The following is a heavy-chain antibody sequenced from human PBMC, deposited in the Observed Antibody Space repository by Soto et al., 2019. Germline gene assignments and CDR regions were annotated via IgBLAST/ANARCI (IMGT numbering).Heavy chain of an antibody. Sequence: GESLKISCKGSGYSFTSYWIGWGRQMPGKGLEWVGIIYPGDSDTRYSPSFQGQVTTSDAKSISTAYLQWSSLKASDTALYYCAREIEDGSGYYFDYWGQGTLVTVSS. CDR3: AREIEDGSGYYFDY. J-gene: IGHJ4*02. CDR2: IYPGDSDT. D-gene: IGHD3-22*01. CDR1: GYSFTSYW. V-gene: IGHV5-51*01.